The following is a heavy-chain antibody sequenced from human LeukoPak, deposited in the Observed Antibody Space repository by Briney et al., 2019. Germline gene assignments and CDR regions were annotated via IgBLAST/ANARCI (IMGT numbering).Heavy chain of an antibody. V-gene: IGHV3-7*04. D-gene: IGHD2-21*01. CDR3: TRGQGCGY. CDR2: MKQDGSEE. Sequence: GGSLRLSCTASGFAFDNYWMTWVRQAPGKGLEWVANMKQDGSEEYYVDSVKGRFAISRDNAKNSLYLQMDSLRAEDTAVYYCTRGQGCGYWGQGTLVTVSS. J-gene: IGHJ4*02. CDR1: GFAFDNYW.